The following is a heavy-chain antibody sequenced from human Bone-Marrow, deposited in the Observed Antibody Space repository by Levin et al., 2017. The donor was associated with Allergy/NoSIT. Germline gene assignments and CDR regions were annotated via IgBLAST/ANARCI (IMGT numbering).Heavy chain of an antibody. CDR2: ISYDGSSK. J-gene: IGHJ3*02. CDR3: AKGRDDIVVGDAFDI. D-gene: IGHD2-15*01. CDR1: GFTFSTYG. Sequence: GGSLRLSCAASGFTFSTYGMHWVRQAPGKGLEWLVVISYDGSSKFYADSVKGRFTVSRDNSKNTMYVQMNSLRAEDTAIYYCAKGRDDIVVGDAFDIWGQGTMVTVSS. V-gene: IGHV3-30*18.